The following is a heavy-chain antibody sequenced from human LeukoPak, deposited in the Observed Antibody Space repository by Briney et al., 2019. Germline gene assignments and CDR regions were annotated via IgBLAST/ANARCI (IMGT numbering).Heavy chain of an antibody. J-gene: IGHJ4*02. CDR1: GYTLTELS. V-gene: IGHV1-24*01. CDR3: ARTSMTLKDFDY. CDR2: FDPEDGER. D-gene: IGHD2/OR15-2a*01. Sequence: WASVKVSCKVSGYTLTELSMHWVRQAPGKGLEWMGGFDPEDGERIYAQKFQGRVTMTEDTSTDTAYMELRSLRSDDTAVYYCARTSMTLKDFDYWGQGTLVTVSS.